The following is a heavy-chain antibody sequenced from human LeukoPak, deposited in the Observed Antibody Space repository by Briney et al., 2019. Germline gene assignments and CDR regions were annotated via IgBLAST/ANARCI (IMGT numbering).Heavy chain of an antibody. D-gene: IGHD1-1*01. CDR3: AREAESGTYFNY. CDR2: INGRGTTI. V-gene: IGHV3-48*03. Sequence: SGGSLRLSCAASGSTFSSYEINWVRQAPGKGLEWVSYINGRGTTIYYADSVKGRFTISRDNAKNSLYLQMNSLRAEDTAVYYCAREAESGTYFNYWGREPWSPSPQ. J-gene: IGHJ4*02. CDR1: GSTFSSYE.